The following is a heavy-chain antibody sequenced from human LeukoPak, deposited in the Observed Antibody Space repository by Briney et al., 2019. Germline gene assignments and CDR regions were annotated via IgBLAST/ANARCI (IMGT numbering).Heavy chain of an antibody. CDR2: IFPSGGEI. V-gene: IGHV3-23*01. CDR1: GFTFSTFA. D-gene: IGHD5-18*01. J-gene: IGHJ4*02. CDR3: ATYRQVLLPFES. Sequence: GGSLRLSCAASGFTFSTFAMIWVRQPPGKGLEWVSSIFPSGGEIHYTDSVRGRFTISRDNSKSILSLQMNSLRAEDTAIYYCATYRQVLLPFESWGQGTLVTVSS.